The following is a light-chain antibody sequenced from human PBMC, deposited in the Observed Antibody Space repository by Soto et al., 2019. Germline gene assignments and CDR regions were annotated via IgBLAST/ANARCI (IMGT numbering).Light chain of an antibody. CDR3: SSYTSSSTLV. V-gene: IGLV2-14*01. CDR2: DVS. J-gene: IGLJ2*01. Sequence: QSVLTQPVSVSGSPGQSITISCTGTSSDVGGYNYVSWYQQHPGKAPKLMIYDVSNRPSGVSNRFSGSKSGNTASLTISGLQAEDEADYYCSSYTSSSTLVFGGGTKVTVL. CDR1: SSDVGGYNY.